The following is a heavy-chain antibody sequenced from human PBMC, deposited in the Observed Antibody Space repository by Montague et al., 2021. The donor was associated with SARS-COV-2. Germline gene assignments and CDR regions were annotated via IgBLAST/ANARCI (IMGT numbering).Heavy chain of an antibody. D-gene: IGHD4-17*01. CDR3: ARGGGYSDLHYFDY. J-gene: IGHJ4*02. CDR2: TYHSGDT. V-gene: IGHV4-30-2*01. Sequence: TLSLTCAVSGGSISSGTYSWSWIRQPPGKGLEWIGYTYHSGDTYYNPSLKSRVTISVDRPKNQFSLRLSSVTAADTAVYYCARGGGYSDLHYFDYWGQGTLVTVSS. CDR1: GGSISSGTYS.